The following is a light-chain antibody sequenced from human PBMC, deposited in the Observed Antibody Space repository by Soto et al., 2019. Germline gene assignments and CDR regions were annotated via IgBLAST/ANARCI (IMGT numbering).Light chain of an antibody. CDR1: QTVSSSS. V-gene: IGKV3-20*01. Sequence: EIVLAQSPGTLSLSPGESATLSCRASQTVSSSSLAWYQQKPGQAPRLLIYDASRRSSGIPDRFSAGGSGTDFTFTSSRLEPEDFEVYYCQQYGSSPVTFGQGTKVEIK. CDR2: DAS. CDR3: QQYGSSPVT. J-gene: IGKJ2*01.